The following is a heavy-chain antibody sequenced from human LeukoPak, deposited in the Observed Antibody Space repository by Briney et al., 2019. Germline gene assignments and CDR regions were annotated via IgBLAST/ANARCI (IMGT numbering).Heavy chain of an antibody. CDR2: ISSSSSYI. J-gene: IGHJ6*02. CDR3: ARDPSITMVRGVIIFYGMDA. CDR1: GFTFSSYS. D-gene: IGHD3-10*01. Sequence: GGSLRLSCAASGFTFSSYSMNWVRQAPGKGLEWVSSISSSSSYIYYADSVKGRLTISRDNAKNSLYLQMNSLRAEDTAVYYCARDPSITMVRGVIIFYGMDAWGQGTTVTVSS. V-gene: IGHV3-21*01.